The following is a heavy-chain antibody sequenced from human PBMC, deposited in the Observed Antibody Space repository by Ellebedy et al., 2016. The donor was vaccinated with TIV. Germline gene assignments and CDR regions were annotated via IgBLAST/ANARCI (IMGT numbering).Heavy chain of an antibody. D-gene: IGHD4-17*01. CDR1: GFSFSSYW. Sequence: GGSLRLSCVGSGFSFSSYWMTWVRQAPGKGLEWVANINQDGSEKHYVDSVEGRFTISRDNAKKSLYLQMISLRAEDTAVYYCATDGSYGDYLSPAHASVMWGQGTLVSVSS. V-gene: IGHV3-7*01. CDR2: INQDGSEK. CDR3: ATDGSYGDYLSPAHASVM. J-gene: IGHJ3*02.